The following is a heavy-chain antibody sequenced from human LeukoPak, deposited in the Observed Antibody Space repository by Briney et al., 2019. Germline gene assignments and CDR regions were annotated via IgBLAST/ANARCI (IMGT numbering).Heavy chain of an antibody. CDR1: GYTFTSYD. CDR3: ARGIVRRLWFGELLKGGSRNWSDP. CDR2: MNPNSGNT. Sequence: GASVKVSCKASGYTFTSYDINWVRQATGQGLEWMGWMNPNSGNTGYAQKFQGRVTMTRNTSISTAYMELSSLRSEDTAVYYCARGIVRRLWFGELLKGGSRNWSDPWGRGTLVTVSS. J-gene: IGHJ5*02. D-gene: IGHD3-10*01. V-gene: IGHV1-8*01.